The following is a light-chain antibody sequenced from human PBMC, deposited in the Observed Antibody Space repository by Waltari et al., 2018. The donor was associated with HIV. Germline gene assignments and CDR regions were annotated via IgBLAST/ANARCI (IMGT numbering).Light chain of an antibody. V-gene: IGLV1-47*01. CDR1: SSNIGSNY. CDR2: RNN. J-gene: IGLJ3*02. Sequence: ISCSGSSSNIGSNYVYWYQQFPGTAPKLLMYRNNQRHSGVPDRFSGSKSGTSASLAISGLRSEDEADYHCAAWDGSHWVFGGGTKLTVL. CDR3: AAWDGSHWV.